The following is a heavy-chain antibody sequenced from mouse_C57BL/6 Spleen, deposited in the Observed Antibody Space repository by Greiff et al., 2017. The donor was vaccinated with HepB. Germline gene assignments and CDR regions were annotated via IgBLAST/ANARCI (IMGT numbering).Heavy chain of an antibody. D-gene: IGHD2-14*01. CDR1: GYTFTSYW. CDR2: IHPNSGST. CDR3: ARGACVRGAY. Sequence: VQLQQPGAELVKPGASVTLSCKASGYTFTSYWMHWVKQRPGLGLEWIGMIHPNSGSTNYNEKFKSKATLTVDKSSSTAYMRLSSLTSEDSAVSYCARGACVRGAYWGQGTLVTVSA. V-gene: IGHV1-64*01. J-gene: IGHJ3*01.